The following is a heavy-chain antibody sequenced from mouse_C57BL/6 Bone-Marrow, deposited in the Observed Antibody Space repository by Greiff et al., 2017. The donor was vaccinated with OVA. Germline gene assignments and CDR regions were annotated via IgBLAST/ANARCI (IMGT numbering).Heavy chain of an antibody. V-gene: IGHV5-6*01. J-gene: IGHJ3*01. Sequence: EVKLMESGGDLVKPGGSLKLSCAASGFTFSSYGMSWVRQTPDKRLEWVATISSGGSYTYYPDSVKGRFTISRDNAKNTLYLQMSSLKSEDTAMYYCARQDYYGSSPFAYWGQGTLVTVSA. CDR2: ISSGGSYT. CDR1: GFTFSSYG. D-gene: IGHD1-1*01. CDR3: ARQDYYGSSPFAY.